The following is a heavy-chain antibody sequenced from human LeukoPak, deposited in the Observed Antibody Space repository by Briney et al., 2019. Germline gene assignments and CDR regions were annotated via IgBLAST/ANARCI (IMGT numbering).Heavy chain of an antibody. Sequence: GGSLRLSCAASGFTFSSYSMNWVRQAPGKGLEWVSSISSSSSYIYYADSVKGRFTISRDNSKNTLYLQMNSLRAEDTAVYYCARDGDFWSGYFMGLTPFDYWGQGTLVTVSS. J-gene: IGHJ4*02. D-gene: IGHD3-3*01. CDR2: ISSSSSYI. V-gene: IGHV3-21*01. CDR3: ARDGDFWSGYFMGLTPFDY. CDR1: GFTFSSYS.